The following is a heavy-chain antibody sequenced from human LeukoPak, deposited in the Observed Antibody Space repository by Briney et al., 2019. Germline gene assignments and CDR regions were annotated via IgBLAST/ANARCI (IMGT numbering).Heavy chain of an antibody. J-gene: IGHJ5*02. CDR1: GFTFSSYG. D-gene: IGHD1-26*01. CDR3: AREGEIGWFDP. CDR2: ISYDGSNK. Sequence: PGGSLRLSCAASGFTFSSYGMHWVRQAPGKGLEWVAVISYDGSNKYYADSVKGRFTISRDNSKNTLYLQMNSLRAEDTAVYYCAREGEIGWFDPWGQGTLVTVSS. V-gene: IGHV3-30*03.